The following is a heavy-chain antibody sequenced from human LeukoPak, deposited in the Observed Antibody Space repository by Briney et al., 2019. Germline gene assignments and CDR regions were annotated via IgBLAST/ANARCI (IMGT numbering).Heavy chain of an antibody. Sequence: PGGSLRLSCAASGFTFSSYSMSWVRQAPGKGLEWVATIKPDGRDTYYVDSVKGRFTISRDNAKNTLYLQMNSLRAEDTAVYYCARDLDDSSGQNYWGQGTLVTVSS. V-gene: IGHV3-7*01. CDR1: GFTFSSYS. J-gene: IGHJ4*02. CDR2: IKPDGRDT. D-gene: IGHD3-22*01. CDR3: ARDLDDSSGQNY.